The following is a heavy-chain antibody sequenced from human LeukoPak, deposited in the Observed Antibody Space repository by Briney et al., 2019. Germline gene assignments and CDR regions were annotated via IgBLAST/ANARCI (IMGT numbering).Heavy chain of an antibody. Sequence: SETLSLTCAVYGGSFSGYYWSWIRQPPGKGLEWIGEINHSGSTNYNPSLKSRVTISVDTSKNQFSLKLSSVTAADTAVYYCAKHSRGCGSTSCYNFDFWGQGALVTASS. CDR1: GGSFSGYY. CDR2: INHSGST. J-gene: IGHJ4*02. CDR3: AKHSRGCGSTSCYNFDF. V-gene: IGHV4-34*01. D-gene: IGHD2-2*02.